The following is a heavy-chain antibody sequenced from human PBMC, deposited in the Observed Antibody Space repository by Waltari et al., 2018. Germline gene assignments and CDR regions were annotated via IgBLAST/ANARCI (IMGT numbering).Heavy chain of an antibody. CDR1: GFTFSSYG. J-gene: IGHJ4*02. D-gene: IGHD6-19*01. Sequence: QVQLVESGGGVVQPGRSLRLSCAASGFTFSSYGMHWVRQAPGKGREGVAVIWYDGSNKYYADSVKGRFTISRDNSKNTLYLQMNSLRAEDTAVYYCAKDRGSSGWLPDYWGQGTLVTVSS. CDR2: IWYDGSNK. V-gene: IGHV3-30*18. CDR3: AKDRGSSGWLPDY.